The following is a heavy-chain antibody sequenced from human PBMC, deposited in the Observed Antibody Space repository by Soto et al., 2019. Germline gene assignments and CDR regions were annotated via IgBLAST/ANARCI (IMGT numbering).Heavy chain of an antibody. CDR2: ISSSSYI. Sequence: PGGSLRLSCAASGFTFSSYSMNWVRQAPGKGLEWVSSISSSSYIYYADSVKGRFTISRDNAKNSLYLQMNSLRAEDTAVYYCARDLLGGTFSGMDVWGRGTTVTAP. D-gene: IGHD2-15*01. CDR1: GFTFSSYS. V-gene: IGHV3-21*01. CDR3: ARDLLGGTFSGMDV. J-gene: IGHJ6*02.